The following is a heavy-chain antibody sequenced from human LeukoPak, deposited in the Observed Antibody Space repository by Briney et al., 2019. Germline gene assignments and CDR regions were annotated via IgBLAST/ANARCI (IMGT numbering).Heavy chain of an antibody. Sequence: XXPGQGLEWMGIINPSGGSTSYAQKFQGRVTMTRDTSTSTVYMELSSLRSEDTAVYYCARDESMDVWGQGTTVTVSS. J-gene: IGHJ6*02. V-gene: IGHV1-46*01. CDR3: ARDESMDV. CDR2: INPSGGST.